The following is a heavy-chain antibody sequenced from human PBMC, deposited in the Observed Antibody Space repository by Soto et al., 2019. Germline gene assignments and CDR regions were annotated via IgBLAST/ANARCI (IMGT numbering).Heavy chain of an antibody. J-gene: IGHJ6*04. Sequence: GGSLRLSCAASGFTFSSYSMNWVRQAPGKGLEWVSSISSSSSYIYYADSVKGRFTISRDNAKNSLYLQMNSLRAEDTAVYYCARVSYLGVRGSHAWDVWGKGTTVTVSS. D-gene: IGHD3-10*01. CDR2: ISSSSSYI. V-gene: IGHV3-21*01. CDR3: ARVSYLGVRGSHAWDV. CDR1: GFTFSSYS.